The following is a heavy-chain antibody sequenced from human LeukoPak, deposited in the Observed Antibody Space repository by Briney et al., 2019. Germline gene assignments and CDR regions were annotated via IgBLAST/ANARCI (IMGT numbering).Heavy chain of an antibody. D-gene: IGHD2-2*01. CDR3: ARGVVVVRHNWFDP. J-gene: IGHJ5*02. Sequence: SVKVSCKASGGTFISYAISWVRQAPGQGLEWMGGIIPIFGTANYAQKFQGRVTITADESTSTAYMELSSLRSEDTAVYYCARGVVVVRHNWFDPWGQGTLVTVSS. CDR1: GGTFISYA. V-gene: IGHV1-69*13. CDR2: IIPIFGTA.